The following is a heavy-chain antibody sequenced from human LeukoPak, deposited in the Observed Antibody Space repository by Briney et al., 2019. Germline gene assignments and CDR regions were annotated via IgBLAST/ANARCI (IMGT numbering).Heavy chain of an antibody. CDR1: DYSIINGYY. D-gene: IGHD3-22*01. Sequence: SETLSLTCTVSDYSIINGYYWGWIRQSPGKGLEWIATIYHSGITYYNSSLKSRVTISVDTSKNQFSLKLRSVTAADTAVYYCARVTGYMIEDYFDYWGQGTLVTVSS. J-gene: IGHJ4*02. CDR2: IYHSGIT. V-gene: IGHV4-38-2*02. CDR3: ARVTGYMIEDYFDY.